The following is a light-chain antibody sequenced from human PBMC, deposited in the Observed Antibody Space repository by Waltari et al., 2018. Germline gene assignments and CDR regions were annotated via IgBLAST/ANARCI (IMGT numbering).Light chain of an antibody. CDR3: QQYNNWPPKT. CDR2: GAS. Sequence: EIVMTQSHATLSGSPGEKATLSCRASQSVSSNLAWYQKKPGQAHRLLIYGASTRATGIPARFSGSGSGTEFTLTISSLQSEDFAVYYCQQYNNWPPKTFGQGTKVEIK. V-gene: IGKV3-15*01. CDR1: QSVSSN. J-gene: IGKJ1*01.